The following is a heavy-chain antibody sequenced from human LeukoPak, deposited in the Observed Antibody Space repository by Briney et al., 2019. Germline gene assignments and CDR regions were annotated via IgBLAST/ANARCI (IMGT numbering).Heavy chain of an antibody. CDR3: ARLVATGTYYYYYYMDV. CDR2: IYTSGST. Sequence: PSETLSLTWTVSGGSISSGRYYWRWIRQPAGTGLEWIGRIYTSGSTNYNPSLKSRVTIPGDTSKNQFSLKLSSVTAADTAVYYCARLVATGTYYYYYYMDVWGKGTTVTVSS. D-gene: IGHD5-12*01. J-gene: IGHJ6*03. CDR1: GGSISSGRYY. V-gene: IGHV4-61*02.